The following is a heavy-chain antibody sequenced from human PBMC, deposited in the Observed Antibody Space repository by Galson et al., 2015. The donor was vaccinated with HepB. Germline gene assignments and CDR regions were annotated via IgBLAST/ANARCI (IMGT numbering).Heavy chain of an antibody. CDR3: AKVGILGATPHYFDY. V-gene: IGHV3-23*01. Sequence: SLRLSCATSGFSFTNYCMSWVRQAPGKGLQWVSGITGGGERTYYADSVKGRFTTSRDSSSNTVYLLMTSLRVDDTAVYYCAKVGILGATPHYFDYLGQGTLVTVSS. J-gene: IGHJ4*02. CDR1: GFSFTNYC. CDR2: ITGGGERT. D-gene: IGHD3-16*01.